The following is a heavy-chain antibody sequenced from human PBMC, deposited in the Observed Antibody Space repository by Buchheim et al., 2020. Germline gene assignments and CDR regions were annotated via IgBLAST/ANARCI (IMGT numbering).Heavy chain of an antibody. V-gene: IGHV3-48*03. CDR3: ARLEAALLYYYYYGMDV. J-gene: IGHJ6*02. CDR2: ISSSGSTI. CDR1: GFTFSSYE. Sequence: EVQLVESGGGLVQPGGSLRLSCAASGFTFSSYEMNWVRQAPGKGLEWVSYISSSGSTIYYADSVKGRFTISRDNAKNSLYLQMNSLRAEDTAVYYCARLEAALLYYYYYGMDVWGQGTT. D-gene: IGHD2-15*01.